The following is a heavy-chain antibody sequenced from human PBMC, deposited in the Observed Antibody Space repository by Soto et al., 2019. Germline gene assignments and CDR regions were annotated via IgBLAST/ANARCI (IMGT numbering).Heavy chain of an antibody. CDR1: GFTFSSYS. CDR3: ARDATYYYDSSGYFYYYYGMDV. V-gene: IGHV3-48*02. J-gene: IGHJ6*02. D-gene: IGHD3-22*01. Sequence: LRLSCAASGFTFSSYSMNWVRRAPGKGLEWXSYISSSSSTIYYADSVKGRFTISRDNAKNSLYLQMNSLRDEDTAVYYCARDATYYYDSSGYFYYYYGMDVWGQGTTVTVSS. CDR2: ISSSSSTI.